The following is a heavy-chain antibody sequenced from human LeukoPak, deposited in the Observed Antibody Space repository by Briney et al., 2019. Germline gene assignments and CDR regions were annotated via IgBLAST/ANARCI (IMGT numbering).Heavy chain of an antibody. D-gene: IGHD6-19*01. Sequence: GGSLRLSXAASGFTFSSYAMSWVRQAPGKGLEWVSAISGSGGSTYYADSVKGRFTISRDNSKNTLYLQMNSLRAEDTAVYYCAKDRDSSGWYPSWFDPWGQGTLVTVSS. V-gene: IGHV3-23*01. J-gene: IGHJ5*02. CDR1: GFTFSSYA. CDR2: ISGSGGST. CDR3: AKDRDSSGWYPSWFDP.